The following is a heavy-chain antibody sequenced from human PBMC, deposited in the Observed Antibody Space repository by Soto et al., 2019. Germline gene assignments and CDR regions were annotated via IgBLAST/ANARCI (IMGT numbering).Heavy chain of an antibody. J-gene: IGHJ6*03. CDR2: IKSKTDGGTT. V-gene: IGHV3-15*01. CDR3: TTRKTVRGVLTYYYYYMDV. Sequence: EVQLVESGGGLVKPGGSLRLSCAASGFTFSNAWMSWVRQAPGKGLEWVGRIKSKTDGGTTDYAAPVKGRFTISRDDSKNTLYLQMNSLKTEDTAVYYCTTRKTVRGVLTYYYYYMDVWGQGTTVTVSS. CDR1: GFTFSNAW. D-gene: IGHD3-10*01.